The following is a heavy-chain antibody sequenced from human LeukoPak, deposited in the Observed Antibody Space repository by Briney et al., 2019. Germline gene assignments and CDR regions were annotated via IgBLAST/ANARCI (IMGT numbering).Heavy chain of an antibody. J-gene: IGHJ4*02. CDR3: AGTTVTTAGGFDY. V-gene: IGHV3-11*04. D-gene: IGHD4-17*01. CDR1: GFTFSDYY. CDR2: ISSSGSTI. Sequence: TGGSLRLSCAASGFTFSDYYMSWIRQAPGKGLEWVSYISSSGSTIYYADSVKGRFTISRDNAKNSLYLQMNSLRAEDTAVYYCAGTTVTTAGGFDYWGQGTLVTVSS.